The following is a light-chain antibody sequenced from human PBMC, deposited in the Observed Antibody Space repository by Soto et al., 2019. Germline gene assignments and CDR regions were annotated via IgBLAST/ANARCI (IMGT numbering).Light chain of an antibody. CDR2: DVS. V-gene: IGLV2-11*01. Sequence: QSALTQPRSVSGSPGQSVTISCTGTSSDVGGYNYVSWYQQHPDKAPKLMIFDVSKRPSGVPDRFSGSKSGSTASLTISGLQAEDEADYYCCSYAGFYIPSGFGTGTKLTVL. J-gene: IGLJ1*01. CDR3: CSYAGFYIPSG. CDR1: SSDVGGYNY.